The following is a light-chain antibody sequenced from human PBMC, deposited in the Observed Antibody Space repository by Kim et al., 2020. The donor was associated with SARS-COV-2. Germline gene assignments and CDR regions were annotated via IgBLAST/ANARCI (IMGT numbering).Light chain of an antibody. V-gene: IGLV3-19*01. Sequence: SSELTQDPAVSVALGQTVRITCQGDSLRSYYATRYQQKPGQAPILVIYGKSNRPSGIPDRFSGSSSGNTASLTITGTQAGDEADYYCNSRDSNDNVVFGGGTQLTVL. J-gene: IGLJ2*01. CDR2: GKS. CDR3: NSRDSNDNVV. CDR1: SLRSYY.